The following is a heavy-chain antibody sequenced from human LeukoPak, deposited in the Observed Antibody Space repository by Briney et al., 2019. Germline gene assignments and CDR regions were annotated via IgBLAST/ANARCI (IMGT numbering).Heavy chain of an antibody. D-gene: IGHD3-10*01. CDR1: GYTFTNYG. J-gene: IGHJ6*02. CDR2: ISAYNGNT. Sequence: GASVKVSCKASGYTFTNYGISWVRQAPGQGLEWMGWISAYNGNTNYAQKLQGRVTMTTDTSTGTAYMELRSLRSDDTAVYYCARVGNNYYGSGSYGYRYYYGMDVWGQGTTVTVSS. CDR3: ARVGNNYYGSGSYGYRYYYGMDV. V-gene: IGHV1-18*01.